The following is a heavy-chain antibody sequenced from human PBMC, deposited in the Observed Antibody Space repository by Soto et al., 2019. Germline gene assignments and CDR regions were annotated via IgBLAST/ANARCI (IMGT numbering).Heavy chain of an antibody. J-gene: IGHJ3*02. D-gene: IGHD3-9*01. V-gene: IGHV4-59*01. CDR1: GGSISSYY. CDR3: ARASEDYDILTAYEAFDI. Sequence: QVQLQESGPGLVKPSETLSLTCTVSGGSISSYYWSWIRQPPGKGLEWIGHIYYSGSTNYNPSLKSRVTISVDTSKNQFSLKLSSVTAADTAVYYCARASEDYDILTAYEAFDIWGQGTKVTV. CDR2: IYYSGST.